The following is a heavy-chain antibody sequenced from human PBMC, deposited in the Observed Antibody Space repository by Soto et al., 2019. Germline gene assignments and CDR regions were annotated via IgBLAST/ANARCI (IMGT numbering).Heavy chain of an antibody. D-gene: IGHD2-2*01. V-gene: IGHV1-18*01. CDR1: GYTFTSYG. Sequence: QVQLVQSGAEVKKPGASVKVSCKASGYTFTSYGISWVRQAPGQGLEWMGWISAYNGNTNYAQKLQGRVTMTTDTSTSTGYMELRSLSSDDTGVYYCARDIVEVPAAPNWFDPWGQGTLVTVSS. CDR3: ARDIVEVPAAPNWFDP. J-gene: IGHJ5*02. CDR2: ISAYNGNT.